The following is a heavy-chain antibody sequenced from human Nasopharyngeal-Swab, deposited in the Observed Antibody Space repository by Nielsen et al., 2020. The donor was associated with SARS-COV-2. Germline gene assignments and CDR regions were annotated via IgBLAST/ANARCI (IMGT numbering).Heavy chain of an antibody. V-gene: IGHV3-15*07. CDR2: IKSKTDGGTT. CDR1: GFTFSNAW. J-gene: IGHJ4*02. Sequence: GESLKISCAASGFTFSNAWMNWVRQAPGKGLEWVGRIKSKTDGGTTDYAAPVKGRFTISRDDSKNTLYLQMNSLKTEDTAVYYCTTARRFLEWLLLIDARDFDYWGQGTLVTVSS. D-gene: IGHD3-3*01. CDR3: TTARRFLEWLLLIDARDFDY.